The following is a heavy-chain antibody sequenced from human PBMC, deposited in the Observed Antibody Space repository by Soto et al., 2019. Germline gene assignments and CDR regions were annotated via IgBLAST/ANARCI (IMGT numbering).Heavy chain of an antibody. J-gene: IGHJ4*02. CDR3: ASRWDDSGSYPY. V-gene: IGHV1-69*05. D-gene: IGHD1-26*01. CDR2: IIPIFGTA. Sequence: SVKVSCKASGGTFSSYAISWVRQAPGQGLEWMGGIIPIFGTANYAQKFQGRVTITRDTSASTAYMELSSLRSEDTAVYYCASRWDDSGSYPYWGQGTLVTVSS. CDR1: GGTFSSYA.